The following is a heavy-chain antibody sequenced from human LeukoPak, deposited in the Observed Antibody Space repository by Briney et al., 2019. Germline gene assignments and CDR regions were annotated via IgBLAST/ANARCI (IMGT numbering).Heavy chain of an antibody. J-gene: IGHJ4*02. CDR3: AKRYCSGDRCFFDY. Sequence: GGSLRLSCAASGFTFGNNDMHWVRQAPGKGLEWVSVISARGGSTSYADSVKGRFTISGDNSKNTLYLQMNSLRAEDTAVYYCAKRYCSGDRCFFDYWGQGTLVTVSS. CDR2: ISARGGST. CDR1: GFTFGNND. D-gene: IGHD2-15*01. V-gene: IGHV3-23*01.